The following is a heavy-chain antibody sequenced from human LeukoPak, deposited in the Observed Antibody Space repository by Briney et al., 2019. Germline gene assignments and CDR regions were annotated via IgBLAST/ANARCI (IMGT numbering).Heavy chain of an antibody. Sequence: GGSLRLSCAASGFTFSNYNMNWVRQAPGKGLEWVAYISTSSDTIYYADSVRGRFTISRDNAKNSLDLQMNGLRAEDTAVYYCARDRGRTGTVCDYWGQGTLITVSS. CDR2: ISTSSDTI. J-gene: IGHJ4*02. D-gene: IGHD1-1*01. CDR1: GFTFSNYN. CDR3: ARDRGRTGTVCDY. V-gene: IGHV3-48*01.